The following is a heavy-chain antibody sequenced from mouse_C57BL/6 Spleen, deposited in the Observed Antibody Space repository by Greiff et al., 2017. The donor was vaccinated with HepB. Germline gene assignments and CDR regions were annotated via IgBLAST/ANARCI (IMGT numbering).Heavy chain of an antibody. CDR1: GYTFTSYW. D-gene: IGHD1-1*01. V-gene: IGHV1-53*01. J-gene: IGHJ2*01. CDR3: ARSSLTTSDYFDY. CDR2: INPSNGGT. Sequence: QVQLQQPGTELVKPGASVKLSCKASGYTFTSYWLHWVKQRPGQGLEWIGNINPSNGGTNYNEKFKSKATLTVDKSSSTAYMQLSSLTSEDSAVYYCARSSLTTSDYFDYWGQGTTLTVSS.